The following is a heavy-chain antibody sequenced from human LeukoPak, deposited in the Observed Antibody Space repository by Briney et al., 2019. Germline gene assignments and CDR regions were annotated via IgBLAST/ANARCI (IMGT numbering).Heavy chain of an antibody. J-gene: IGHJ4*02. CDR1: GFTFTNYA. D-gene: IGHD6-6*01. CDR2: IARSGGYT. CDR3: AKEEYSSSSHFDY. Sequence: GGSLRLSCAASGFTFTNYAMTWVRQAPGKGLEWVSAIARSGGYTYYADSVRGRFTISRDNSKNTLYLQMNSLRAEDTAVYYCAKEEYSSSSHFDYWGQGTLVTVSS. V-gene: IGHV3-23*01.